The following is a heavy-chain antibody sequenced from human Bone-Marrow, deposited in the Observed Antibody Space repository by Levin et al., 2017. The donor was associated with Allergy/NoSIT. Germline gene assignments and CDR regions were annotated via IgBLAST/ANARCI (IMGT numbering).Heavy chain of an antibody. D-gene: IGHD3-22*01. Sequence: GGSLRLSCKGSGYSFTSYWIGWVRQMPGKGLEWMGIIYPGDSDTRYSPSFQGQVTISADKSISTAYLQWSSLKASDTAMYYCARLDSYDSSGYSQSGDAFDIWGQGTMVTVSS. CDR1: GYSFTSYW. CDR3: ARLDSYDSSGYSQSGDAFDI. CDR2: IYPGDSDT. V-gene: IGHV5-51*01. J-gene: IGHJ3*02.